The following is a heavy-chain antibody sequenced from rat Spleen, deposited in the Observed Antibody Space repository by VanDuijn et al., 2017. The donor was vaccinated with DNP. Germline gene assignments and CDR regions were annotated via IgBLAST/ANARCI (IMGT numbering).Heavy chain of an antibody. J-gene: IGHJ4*01. Sequence: EVQLVESGGGLVQPGRSLKVSCAASGFTFSDYYMAWVRQAPTKGLEWVAYISYDGTITYYGDSVKGRFTISRDNAKSTLYLQMNSLRSEDMATYCARWNSGYYAMDAWGQGTSVTVSS. CDR1: GFTFSDYY. V-gene: IGHV5-22*01. CDR2: ISYDGTIT. CDR3: ARWNSGYYAMDA. D-gene: IGHD4-3*01.